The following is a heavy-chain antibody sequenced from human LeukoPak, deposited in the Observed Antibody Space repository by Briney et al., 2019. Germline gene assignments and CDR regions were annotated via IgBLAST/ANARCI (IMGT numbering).Heavy chain of an antibody. V-gene: IGHV4-4*02. CDR1: GGSISSSNW. D-gene: IGHD3-16*01. CDR3: ASVSLYYYYMDV. J-gene: IGHJ6*03. Sequence: KTSETLSLTCAVSGGSISSSNWWSWVRQPPGKGLEWIGEIYHSGSTNYNPSLKSRVTISVDKSKNQFSLKLSSVTAADTAVYYCASVSLYYYYMDVWGKGTTVTVSS. CDR2: IYHSGST.